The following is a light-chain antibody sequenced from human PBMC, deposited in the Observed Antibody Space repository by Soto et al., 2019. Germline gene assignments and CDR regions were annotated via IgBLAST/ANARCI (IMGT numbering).Light chain of an antibody. CDR3: SSYTSSSTPYV. Sequence: QSVLTQPASVSGSPGQSITISCTGTSSDVGSYNYVSWYQQHPVKAPKLMIYDVTNRPSGVSDRFSGSKSGNTASLTISGLQADDEADYYCSSYTSSSTPYVFGTGTKATVL. V-gene: IGLV2-14*01. CDR2: DVT. J-gene: IGLJ1*01. CDR1: SSDVGSYNY.